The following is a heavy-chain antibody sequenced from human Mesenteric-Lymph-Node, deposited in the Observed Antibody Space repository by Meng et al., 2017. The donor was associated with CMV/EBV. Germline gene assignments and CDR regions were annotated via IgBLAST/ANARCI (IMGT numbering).Heavy chain of an antibody. J-gene: IGHJ1*01. D-gene: IGHD2-21*01. Sequence: GESLKISCTASGFIFSDYAMNWVRQAPGRGLEWVANIKQDGSDKFYVGSVEGRFTVSRDNTKNTVYLQMNSLRVEDTAVYYCARATSPLYCGRPNCYLATEYFEHWGQGSLVTVSS. V-gene: IGHV3-7*01. CDR1: GFIFSDYA. CDR2: IKQDGSDK. CDR3: ARATSPLYCGRPNCYLATEYFEH.